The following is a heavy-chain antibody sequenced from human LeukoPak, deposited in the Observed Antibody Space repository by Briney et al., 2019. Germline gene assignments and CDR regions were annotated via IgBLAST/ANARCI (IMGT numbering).Heavy chain of an antibody. D-gene: IGHD2-21*02. CDR2: INHSGST. CDR3: ARGPPYNVGVTAIGFFDY. J-gene: IGHJ4*02. CDR1: GGSLSGYY. V-gene: IGHV4-34*01. Sequence: SETLSLTCAVYGGSLSGYYWSWIRQPPGKGLEWIGEINHSGSTNYNPSLKSRVTISVDTSKNQFSLKLTSVTAADTAVYYCARGPPYNVGVTAIGFFDYWGQGTLVTVSS.